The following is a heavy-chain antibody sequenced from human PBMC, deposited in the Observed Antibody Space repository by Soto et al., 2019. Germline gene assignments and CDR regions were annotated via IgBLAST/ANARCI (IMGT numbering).Heavy chain of an antibody. CDR1: GFSFSTYA. J-gene: IGHJ5*02. D-gene: IGHD2-2*01. Sequence: EVQLLESGGGLVQPGGSLRLSCAASGFSFSTYAMSWVRQAPGKGLEWVSGISAGGGNTFYADSVRGRFTISRDTSKNTLYLQINILRAEDTALYYCVKHSEYQLLSWFDPWGQGTLVTVSS. CDR2: ISAGGGNT. V-gene: IGHV3-23*01. CDR3: VKHSEYQLLSWFDP.